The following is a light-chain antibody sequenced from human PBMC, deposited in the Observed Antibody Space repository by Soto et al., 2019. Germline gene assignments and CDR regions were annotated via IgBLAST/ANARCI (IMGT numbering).Light chain of an antibody. CDR2: DDS. CDR1: DIGSKS. J-gene: IGLJ1*01. V-gene: IGLV3-21*02. Sequence: SYELTQPPSVSVAPGQTARITCEENDIGSKSVHWYQQKPGQAPVLVVFDDSDRPPGIPDRFSGSNSRNTATLTINSVEAGDEADYYCQVWDNDSYHFVFGSGTKV. CDR3: QVWDNDSYHFV.